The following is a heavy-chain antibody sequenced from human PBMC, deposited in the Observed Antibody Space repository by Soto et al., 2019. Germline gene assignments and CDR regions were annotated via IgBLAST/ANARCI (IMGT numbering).Heavy chain of an antibody. J-gene: IGHJ4*02. CDR2: IYPGDSDT. D-gene: IGHD3-9*01. CDR3: ARRPYDILTGYYNVDY. Sequence: GESLKISCKGSGYSFTSYWIGWVRQMPGKGLEWMGIIYPGDSDTRYSPSFQGQVTISADKSISTAYLQWSSLKASDTAMYYCARRPYDILTGYYNVDYWGQGTLVTVSS. CDR1: GYSFTSYW. V-gene: IGHV5-51*01.